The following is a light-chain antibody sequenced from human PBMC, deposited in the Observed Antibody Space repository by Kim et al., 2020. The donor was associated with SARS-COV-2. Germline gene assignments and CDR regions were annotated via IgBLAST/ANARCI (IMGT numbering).Light chain of an antibody. J-gene: IGKJ1*01. CDR1: GSIINY. V-gene: IGKV1-5*03. CDR2: QAS. CDR3: QQYGSSWT. Sequence: SASVGDRVTITCRASGSIINYLAWYQQKPGKAPKLLIYQASSLESGVPSRFSGSVSGTEFTLAISSLQPEDFATYYCQQYGSSWTFGQGTKVDIK.